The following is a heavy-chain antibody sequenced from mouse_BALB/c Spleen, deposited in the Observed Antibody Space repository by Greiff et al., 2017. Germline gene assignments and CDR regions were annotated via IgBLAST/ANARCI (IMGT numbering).Heavy chain of an antibody. Sequence: DVKLVESGGGLVQPGGSLRLSCATSGFTFTDYYMSWVRQPPGKALEWLGFIRNKANGYTTEYSASVKGRFTISRDNSQSILYLQMNTLRAEDSATYYCARKGYDYDGNYYAMDYWGQGTSVTVSS. V-gene: IGHV7-3*02. CDR2: IRNKANGYTT. CDR1: GFTFTDYY. J-gene: IGHJ4*01. D-gene: IGHD2-4*01. CDR3: ARKGYDYDGNYYAMDY.